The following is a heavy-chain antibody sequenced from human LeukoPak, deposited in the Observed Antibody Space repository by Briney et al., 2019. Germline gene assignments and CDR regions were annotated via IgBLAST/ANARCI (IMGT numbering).Heavy chain of an antibody. CDR3: ARVGSSSWYVWFDP. D-gene: IGHD6-13*01. CDR1: GGSISGYY. V-gene: IGHV4-59*01. CDR2: IYYSGST. J-gene: IGHJ5*02. Sequence: SETLSLTCTVSGGSISGYYWSWIRQPPGKGLEWIGYIYYSGSTNYNPSLKSRVTISVDTSKKQFSPKLSSVTAADTAVYYCARVGSSSWYVWFDPWGQGTLVTVSS.